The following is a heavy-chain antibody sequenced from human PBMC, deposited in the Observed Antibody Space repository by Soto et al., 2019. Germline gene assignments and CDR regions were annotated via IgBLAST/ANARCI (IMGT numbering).Heavy chain of an antibody. CDR3: ARDEGYCTSASCYTRLDY. V-gene: IGHV6-1*01. CDR2: TYYRSKWYN. D-gene: IGHD2-2*02. Sequence: PSQTLSLTCAISGDSVSSNSAAWNWIRQSPSRGLEWLGRTYYRSKWYNDYAVSVKSRITINPDTSKNQFSLQLNSVTPEDTAVYYCARDEGYCTSASCYTRLDYWGRGALVTVSS. J-gene: IGHJ4*02. CDR1: GDSVSSNSAA.